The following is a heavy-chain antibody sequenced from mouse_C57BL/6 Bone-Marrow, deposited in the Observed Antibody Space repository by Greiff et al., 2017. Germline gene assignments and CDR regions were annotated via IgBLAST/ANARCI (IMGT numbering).Heavy chain of an antibody. V-gene: IGHV1-75*01. CDR1: GYTFTDYY. CDR3: ARGGGSSYDWYFDV. Sequence: QVQLQQSGPELVKPGASVTISCKASGYTFTDYYINWVKQRPGQGLEWIGWIFPGSGSTYYNEKFKGKATLTVDKSSSTAYMLLRSLTSEDSAVYFCARGGGSSYDWYFDVWGTGTTVTVSS. J-gene: IGHJ1*03. D-gene: IGHD1-1*01. CDR2: IFPGSGST.